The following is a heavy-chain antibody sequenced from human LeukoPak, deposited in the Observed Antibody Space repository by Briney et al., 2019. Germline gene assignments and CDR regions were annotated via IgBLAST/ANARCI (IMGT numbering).Heavy chain of an antibody. CDR1: GGTLADYY. V-gene: IGHV4-34*01. CDR3: AKGPRWEELEGV. D-gene: IGHD1-26*01. CDR2: INQRGSA. Sequence: SSETLSLTCAVYGGTLADYYWSWIRQSPGQGLEWIGEINQRGSANYNPSLKSRFTISVDTSRNQFSLKVHSVTAADTAVYYCAKGPRWEELEGVWGQRTQVTVSS. J-gene: IGHJ4*02.